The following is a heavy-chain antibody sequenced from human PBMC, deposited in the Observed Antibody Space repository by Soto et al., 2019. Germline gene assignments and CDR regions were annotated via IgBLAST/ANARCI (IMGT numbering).Heavy chain of an antibody. CDR1: GFTFNNHV. CDR2: ISYDGKNK. D-gene: IGHD3-9*01. V-gene: IGHV3-30*04. J-gene: IGHJ4*02. Sequence: QVQLVESGGGVVQPGRSLRLSCAASGFTFNNHVMHWVRQAPGKGLEWVAVISYDGKNKYYADSVKGRFTISRDNSKNTVFLQMNNVRVEDTAVFYCARTSIFMYYFDYWGQGALVTVSS. CDR3: ARTSIFMYYFDY.